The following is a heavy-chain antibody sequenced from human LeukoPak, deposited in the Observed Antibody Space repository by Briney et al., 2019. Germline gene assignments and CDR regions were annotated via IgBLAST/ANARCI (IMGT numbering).Heavy chain of an antibody. CDR2: IYPGDSDT. J-gene: IGHJ4*02. D-gene: IGHD3-22*01. V-gene: IGHV5-51*01. Sequence: GESLKISCKGSGYTFTIYWITWVRQMPGKGLEWMGIIYPGDSDTRYSPSFQGQVTISADRSISTAYLQWSSLKASDSAMYDCPISRGSGGYVPLHYWGQGTLVTVSS. CDR3: PISRGSGGYVPLHY. CDR1: GYTFTIYW.